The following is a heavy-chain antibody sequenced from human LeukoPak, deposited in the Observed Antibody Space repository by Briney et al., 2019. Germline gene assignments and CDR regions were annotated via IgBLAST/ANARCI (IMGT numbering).Heavy chain of an antibody. Sequence: ASVKVSCKPSGYTFTGYYIHWVRRAPGQGLEWMGCINPKSGGTKYAQKFQGRVTLTRDTSISTSYMEVINLTSDDTAVYYCERGRITFGGGPPVDFWGQGTLVTVSS. CDR3: ERGRITFGGGPPVDF. J-gene: IGHJ4*02. CDR2: INPKSGGT. V-gene: IGHV1-2*02. D-gene: IGHD3-16*01. CDR1: GYTFTGYY.